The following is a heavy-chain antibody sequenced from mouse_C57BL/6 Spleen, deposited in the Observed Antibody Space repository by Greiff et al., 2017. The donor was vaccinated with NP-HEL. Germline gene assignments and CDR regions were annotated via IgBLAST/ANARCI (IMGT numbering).Heavy chain of an antibody. CDR1: GYAFSSYW. D-gene: IGHD1-1*01. J-gene: IGHJ2*01. Sequence: QVQLQQSGAELVKPGASVKISCKASGYAFSSYWMNWVKQRPGKGLEWIGQIYPGDGDTNYNGKFKGKATLTADKSSSTAYMQLSSLTSEDSAVYFCAREGITTVVATGYFDYWGQGTTLTVSS. CDR3: AREGITTVVATGYFDY. V-gene: IGHV1-80*01. CDR2: IYPGDGDT.